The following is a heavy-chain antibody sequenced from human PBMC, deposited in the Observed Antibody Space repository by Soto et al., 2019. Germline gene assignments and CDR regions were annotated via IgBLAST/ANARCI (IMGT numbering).Heavy chain of an antibody. CDR1: GGSISSYY. D-gene: IGHD1-7*01. Sequence: QVQLQESGPGLVKPSETLSLTCTVSGGSISSYYWSWIRQPPGKGLEWIGYIYYSGSTNYNPSLKSRVTISLDTSQNQFSLTLSAVTAADTAVYYCAREGLTGTIGLYYYYGMDVWGQGTTVTVSS. V-gene: IGHV4-59*01. J-gene: IGHJ6*02. CDR3: AREGLTGTIGLYYYYGMDV. CDR2: IYYSGST.